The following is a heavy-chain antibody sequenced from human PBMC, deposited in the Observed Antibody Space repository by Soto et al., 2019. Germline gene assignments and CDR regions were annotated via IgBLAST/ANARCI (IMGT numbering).Heavy chain of an antibody. V-gene: IGHV3-7*01. D-gene: IGHD3-10*01. CDR3: ARGGTLITMVRGARLKGYGMDV. CDR1: GFTFSSYW. Sequence: GGSLRLSCAASGFTFSSYWMSWVRQAPGKGLEWVANIKQDGSEKYYVDSVKGRFTISRGNAKNSLYLQMNSLRAEDTAVYYCARGGTLITMVRGARLKGYGMDVWGQGTTVTVSS. J-gene: IGHJ6*02. CDR2: IKQDGSEK.